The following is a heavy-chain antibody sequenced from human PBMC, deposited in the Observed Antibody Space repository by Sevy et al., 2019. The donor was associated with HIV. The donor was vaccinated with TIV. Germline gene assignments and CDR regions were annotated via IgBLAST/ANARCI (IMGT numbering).Heavy chain of an antibody. CDR1: GFNFSNYS. CDR3: ASQFDY. V-gene: IGHV3-21*01. J-gene: IGHJ4*02. CDR2: ISSSGSYI. Sequence: GGSLRLSCAVSGFNFSNYSMNWVRQAPGKGLEWVSSISSSGSYIYYSDSLKGRITISRDNAKNSVYLQMNSLRAEDTAVYYCASQFDYWGQGTLVTVSS.